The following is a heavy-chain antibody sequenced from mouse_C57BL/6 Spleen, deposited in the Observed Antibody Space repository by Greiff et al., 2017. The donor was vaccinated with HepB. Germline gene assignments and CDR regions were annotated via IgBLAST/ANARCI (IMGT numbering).Heavy chain of an antibody. CDR1: GYTFTSYW. Sequence: QVQLQQSGAELVKPGASVKMSCKASGYTFTSYWITWVKQRPGQGLEWIGDIYPGSGSTNYNEKFKSKATLTVDTSSSTAYMQLSSLTSEDSAVYYCARFRYDQAWFAYWGQGTLVTVSA. CDR2: IYPGSGST. CDR3: ARFRYDQAWFAY. D-gene: IGHD2-14*01. J-gene: IGHJ3*01. V-gene: IGHV1-55*01.